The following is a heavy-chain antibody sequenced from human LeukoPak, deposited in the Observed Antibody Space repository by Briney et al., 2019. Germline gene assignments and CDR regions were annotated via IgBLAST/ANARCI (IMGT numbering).Heavy chain of an antibody. J-gene: IGHJ4*02. V-gene: IGHV3-7*01. Sequence: GGSLRLSCAASGFTFSDYWMSWVRQAPGKGLEWVANIKQDGSEKYYVDSVKGRFTISRDNAKNSLYLQMNGLRAEDTAVYYCARRYFDHWGQGTLVTVSP. CDR2: IKQDGSEK. CDR1: GFTFSDYW. CDR3: ARRYFDH.